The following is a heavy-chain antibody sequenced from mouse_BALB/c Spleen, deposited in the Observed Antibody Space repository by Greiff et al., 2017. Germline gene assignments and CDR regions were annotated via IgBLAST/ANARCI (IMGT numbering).Heavy chain of an antibody. CDR1: GYSITSDYA. D-gene: IGHD2-2*01. Sequence: EVQLQQSGPGLVKPSQSLSLTCTVTGYSITSDYAWNWIRQFPGNKLEWMGYISYSGSTSYNPSLKSRISITRDTSKNQFFLQLNSVTTEDTATYNCAKSGLPGYFANGGKGTTLTVSS. V-gene: IGHV3-2*02. CDR2: ISYSGST. J-gene: IGHJ2*01. CDR3: AKSGLPGYFAN.